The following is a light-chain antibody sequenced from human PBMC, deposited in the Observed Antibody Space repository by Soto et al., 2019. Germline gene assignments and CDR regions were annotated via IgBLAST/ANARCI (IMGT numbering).Light chain of an antibody. CDR2: GAS. V-gene: IGKV3-20*01. J-gene: IGKJ5*01. CDR3: QQYGSSPIT. Sequence: EIVLTQSPGTLSLSPGERATLSCRASQSVSSSYLAWYQQKPGQAPRLLIYGASSRATGIPDRFSGSGSGTDFTLTISRLEPEDLAVYYCQQYGSSPITFGPVTRLEIK. CDR1: QSVSSSY.